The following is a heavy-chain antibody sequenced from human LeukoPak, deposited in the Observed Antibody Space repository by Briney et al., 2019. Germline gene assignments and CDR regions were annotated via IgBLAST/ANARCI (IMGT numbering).Heavy chain of an antibody. D-gene: IGHD4-11*01. CDR3: ARGMRAHSNFPYFDY. CDR1: EDSVSSNSAS. CDR2: TYYKSKWYN. J-gene: IGHJ4*02. V-gene: IGHV6-1*01. Sequence: SQTLSLTCVISEDSVSSNSASWNWIRQSPSRGLEWLGRTYYKSKWYNDYAVSVKSRITITPDTSKKQFSLQLNSVTPKDTAVYYCARGMRAHSNFPYFDYWGQGSRVTVSS.